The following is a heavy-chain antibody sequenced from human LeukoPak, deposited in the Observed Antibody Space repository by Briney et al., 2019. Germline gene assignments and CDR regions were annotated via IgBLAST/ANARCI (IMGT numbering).Heavy chain of an antibody. CDR2: IYYSGST. V-gene: IGHV4-39*07. CDR1: GGSISSSSYC. CDR3: ARPPSYYYGPGGWFDP. D-gene: IGHD3-10*01. Sequence: SETLSLTCTVSGGSISSSSYCCGWIRQPPGRVLEWIGSIYYSGSTYYNPSLKSRATISVDTSKNQFSLKLSSVTAADTAVYYCARPPSYYYGPGGWFDPWGQGTLVTVSS. J-gene: IGHJ5*02.